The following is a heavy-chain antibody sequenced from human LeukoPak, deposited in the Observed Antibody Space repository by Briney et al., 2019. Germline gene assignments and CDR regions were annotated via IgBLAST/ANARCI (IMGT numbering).Heavy chain of an antibody. V-gene: IGHV1-69*05. CDR1: GGTFSSYA. CDR2: IIPIFGTA. J-gene: IGHJ4*02. Sequence: ASVKVSCKASGGTFSSYAIRWGRQAPGQGLEWMGRIIPIFGTANYAQKFQGRVTITTDESTSTAYMELSSLRSEDTAVYYCARESYYDSSGYTPWGQGTLVTVSS. CDR3: ARESYYDSSGYTP. D-gene: IGHD3-22*01.